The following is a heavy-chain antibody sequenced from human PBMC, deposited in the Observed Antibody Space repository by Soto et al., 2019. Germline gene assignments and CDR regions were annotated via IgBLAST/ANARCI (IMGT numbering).Heavy chain of an antibody. CDR3: ARARSDHYVMDV. Sequence: GGSLRLSCAASGFTFSSYAMSWVRQAPGKGLEWVSAISGSGGSTYYADSVKGRFTISRDNAKNLLFLQMDSLRAEDTAGDYCARARSDHYVMDVCGRGTAVTVSS. CDR2: ISGSGGST. CDR1: GFTFSSYA. J-gene: IGHJ6*02. V-gene: IGHV3-23*01.